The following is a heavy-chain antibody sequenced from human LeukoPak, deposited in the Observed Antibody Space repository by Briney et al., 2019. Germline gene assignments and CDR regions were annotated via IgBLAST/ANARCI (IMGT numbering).Heavy chain of an antibody. V-gene: IGHV1-18*01. J-gene: IGHJ3*02. CDR2: MRADTGYR. D-gene: IGHD3-22*01. CDR3: ARGYYDSGSDSFDM. CDR1: GGTFSSYA. Sequence: AASVKVSCKASGGTFSSYAINWVRQAPGQGLEWMGWMRADTGYRSYAQKFQGRFTMTTDASTSTGFLEVRSLRFDDTAVYYCARGYYDSGSDSFDMWGQGTLVTVSS.